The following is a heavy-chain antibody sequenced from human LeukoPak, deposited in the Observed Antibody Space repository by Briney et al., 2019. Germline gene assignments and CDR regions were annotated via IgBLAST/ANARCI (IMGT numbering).Heavy chain of an antibody. CDR3: VRGPRTRTPPQPGLYYRGLDV. J-gene: IGHJ6*02. V-gene: IGHV3-7*01. Sequence: SGGSLSLSCAASGFTLRNYWMTWVRQAPGKGLEWVANIEYDASVKNYVDSVRGRFTIFRDNAKNSLYLHMNSLRGEDTAVYYCVRGPRTRTPPQPGLYYRGLDVWGQGTTVTVSS. CDR1: GFTLRNYW. CDR2: IEYDASVK. D-gene: IGHD1-26*01.